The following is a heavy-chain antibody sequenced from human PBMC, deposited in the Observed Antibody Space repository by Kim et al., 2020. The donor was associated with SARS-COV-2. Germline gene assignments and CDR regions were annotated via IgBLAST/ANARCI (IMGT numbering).Heavy chain of an antibody. CDR3: AREDIVVVTVGMDV. Sequence: GGSLRLSCAASGFTFSSYGMHWVRQAPGKGLEWVAVIWYDGSNKYYADSVKGRFTISRDNSKNTLYLQMNSLRAEDTAVYYCAREDIVVVTVGMDVWGQGTTVTVSS. CDR1: GFTFSSYG. D-gene: IGHD2-2*01. CDR2: IWYDGSNK. V-gene: IGHV3-33*08. J-gene: IGHJ6*02.